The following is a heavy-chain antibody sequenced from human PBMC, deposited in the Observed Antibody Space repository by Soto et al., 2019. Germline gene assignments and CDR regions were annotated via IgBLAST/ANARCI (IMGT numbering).Heavy chain of an antibody. J-gene: IGHJ6*02. CDR1: GGSISSSNW. CDR3: ARAVGYYYYGMDV. D-gene: IGHD1-26*01. Sequence: SETLSLTCAVSGGSISSSNWWSWVRQPPGKGLEWIGEIYHSGSTNYNPSLKSRVTISVDKSKNQFSLKLSSVTAADTAVYYCARAVGYYYYGMDVWGQGTTVTVSS. CDR2: IYHSGST. V-gene: IGHV4-4*02.